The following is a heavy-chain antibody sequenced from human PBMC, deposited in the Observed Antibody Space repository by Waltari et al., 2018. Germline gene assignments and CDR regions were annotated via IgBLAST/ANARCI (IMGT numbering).Heavy chain of an antibody. CDR1: AHTFPDYS. V-gene: IGHV1-69-2*01. CDR3: STRSFGVVNAFDI. J-gene: IGHJ3*02. D-gene: IGHD3-3*01. Sequence: EVQLIQSGAEVKKPGATVKISCKASAHTFPDYSIHWVQQAPGKGLVWMGLIDPEDGETVYAENFQGRVTITADRSTDTVYMELSSVRSEDTAVYYCSTRSFGVVNAFDIWGQGTMVIVSS. CDR2: IDPEDGET.